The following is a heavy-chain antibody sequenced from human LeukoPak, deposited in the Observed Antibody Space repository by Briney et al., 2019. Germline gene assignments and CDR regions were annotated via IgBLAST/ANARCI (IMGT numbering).Heavy chain of an antibody. J-gene: IGHJ4*02. V-gene: IGHV3-23*01. Sequence: GGSLRLSCAATGFTFSSYAMNWVRQAPGKGLQWVSAISGSGGSTYYLDSVKGRFTISRDNSKNTLYLQMNSLGAEDTAVYYCAKPRGDVYNSLDYWGQGTLVTVSS. CDR1: GFTFSSYA. D-gene: IGHD5-24*01. CDR3: AKPRGDVYNSLDY. CDR2: ISGSGGST.